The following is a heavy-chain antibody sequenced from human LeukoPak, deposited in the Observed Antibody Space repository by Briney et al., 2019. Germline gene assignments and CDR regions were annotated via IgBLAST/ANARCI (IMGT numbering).Heavy chain of an antibody. CDR1: GFIFSSYE. Sequence: GGSLTLSCAASGFIFSSYEMNWVRQAPGKGLEWVSYISSSGSTIYYADSVKGRFTIARDNSKNTLYLQMNSLRGEDTAVYYCAKDGDTMSGTYYYDMDVWGKGTTVTIS. J-gene: IGHJ6*03. CDR3: AKDGDTMSGTYYYDMDV. V-gene: IGHV3-48*03. CDR2: ISSSGSTI. D-gene: IGHD1-26*01.